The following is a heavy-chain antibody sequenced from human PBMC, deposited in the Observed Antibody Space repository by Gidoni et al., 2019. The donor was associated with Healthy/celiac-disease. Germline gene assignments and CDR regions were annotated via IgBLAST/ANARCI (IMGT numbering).Heavy chain of an antibody. CDR1: GVTLSSYW. D-gene: IGHD3-3*01. V-gene: IGHV3-74*01. CDR3: ARGWSLAAFDI. Sequence: EVQLVESGGGLVQPGGSLRLYCAASGVTLSSYWMNWVRQVPGKGRVWVSRSKSDGSSTKNADSVKGRFTISRDNAKNTLYLQMNSLRAEDTAVYYCARGWSLAAFDIWGQGTMVTFSS. J-gene: IGHJ3*02. CDR2: SKSDGSST.